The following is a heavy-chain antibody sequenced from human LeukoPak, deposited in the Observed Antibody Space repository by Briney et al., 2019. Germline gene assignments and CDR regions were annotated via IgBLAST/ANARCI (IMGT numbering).Heavy chain of an antibody. V-gene: IGHV3-48*01. D-gene: IGHD3-3*01. CDR1: GFTFSSYT. CDR3: ARDLSGYHTVFDY. CDR2: ISSSSSTI. Sequence: PGGSLRPSCAASGFTFSSYTMNWVRQAPGKGLEWFSYISSSSSTIYYADSVKGRFTISRDNAKNSLYLQMNSLRAEDTAVYYCARDLSGYHTVFDYWGQGTLVTVSS. J-gene: IGHJ4*02.